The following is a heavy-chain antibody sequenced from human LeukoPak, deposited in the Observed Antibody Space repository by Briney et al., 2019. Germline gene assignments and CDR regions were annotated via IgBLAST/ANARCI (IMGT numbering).Heavy chain of an antibody. CDR3: ARDSTWIQLWPSFDY. Sequence: SETLSLTCTVSGGSISSSSYYWGWIRQPPGKGLEWIGSIYYSGSTYYNPSLKSRVTISVDTSKNQFSLKLSSVTAADTAVYYCARDSTWIQLWPSFDYWGQGTLVTVSS. D-gene: IGHD5-18*01. CDR1: GGSISSSSYY. J-gene: IGHJ4*02. V-gene: IGHV4-39*07. CDR2: IYYSGST.